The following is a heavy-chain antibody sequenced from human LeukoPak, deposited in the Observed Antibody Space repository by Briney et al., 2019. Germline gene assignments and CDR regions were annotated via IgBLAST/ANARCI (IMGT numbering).Heavy chain of an antibody. Sequence: PSETLSLTCTVSGGSISSSSYYWGWIRQPPGKGLEWIGSIYYSGSTYYNPSLKSRVTISVDTSKNQFSLKLSSVTAADTAVYYCAREGVVATILPPAIYGMDVWGQGTTVTVSS. D-gene: IGHD5-12*01. CDR2: IYYSGST. CDR1: GGSISSSSYY. J-gene: IGHJ6*02. V-gene: IGHV4-39*07. CDR3: AREGVVATILPPAIYGMDV.